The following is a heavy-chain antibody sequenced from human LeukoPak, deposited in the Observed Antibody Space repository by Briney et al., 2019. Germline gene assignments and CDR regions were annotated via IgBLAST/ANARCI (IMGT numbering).Heavy chain of an antibody. CDR2: IKRIIDGGTT. J-gene: IGHJ4*02. CDR3: AAQGGSGDLRY. CDR1: GFTFSNTW. V-gene: IGHV3-15*01. D-gene: IGHD4-17*01. Sequence: GGSLRLSCAASGFTFSNTWMNWVRQAPGKGLEWVGRIKRIIDGGTTDYAAPVKGRFTVSRDDSINTLYLQMSSLKTEDTAMYYCAAQGGSGDLRYWGQGTLVTVSS.